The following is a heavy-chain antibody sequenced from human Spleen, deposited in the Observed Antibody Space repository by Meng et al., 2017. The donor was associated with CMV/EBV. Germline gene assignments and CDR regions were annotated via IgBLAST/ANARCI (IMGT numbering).Heavy chain of an antibody. V-gene: IGHV3-30-3*01. D-gene: IGHD2-2*01. CDR2: ISYDGSNK. J-gene: IGHJ3*02. CDR3: AREWGYCSSTSCTGAFDI. Sequence: GGSLRLSCAASGFTFSSYEMNWVRQAPGKGLEWVAVISYDGSNKYYADSVKGRFTISRDNSKNTLYLQMNSLRAEDTAVYYCAREWGYCSSTSCTGAFDIWGQGTMVTVSS. CDR1: GFTFSSYE.